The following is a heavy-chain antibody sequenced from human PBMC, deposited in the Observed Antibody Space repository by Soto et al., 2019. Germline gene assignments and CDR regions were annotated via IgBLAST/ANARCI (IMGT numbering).Heavy chain of an antibody. D-gene: IGHD3-10*01. CDR3: ARNYYGSGSYYSSFGY. CDR1: GFTFSSYG. J-gene: IGHJ4*02. Sequence: PGGSLRLSCAASGFTFSSYGMHWVRQAPGKGLEWVAVISYDGSNKYYADSVKGRFTISRDNSKNTLYLQMNSLRAEDTAVYYCARNYYGSGSYYSSFGYWGQGTLVTVSS. V-gene: IGHV3-30*03. CDR2: ISYDGSNK.